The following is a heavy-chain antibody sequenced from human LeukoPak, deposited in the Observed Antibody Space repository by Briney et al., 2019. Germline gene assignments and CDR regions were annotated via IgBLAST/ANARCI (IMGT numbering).Heavy chain of an antibody. CDR1: GFTFSSYS. D-gene: IGHD2-15*01. CDR3: ARDTGVVVAAYYYYYGMDV. Sequence: GGSLRLSCAASGFTFSSYSMNWVRQAPGKWLEWVSYISSSSSTIYYADSVKGRFTISRDNAKNSLYLQMNSLRDEDTAVYYCARDTGVVVAAYYYYYGMDVWGQGTTVTVSS. CDR2: ISSSSSTI. J-gene: IGHJ6*02. V-gene: IGHV3-48*02.